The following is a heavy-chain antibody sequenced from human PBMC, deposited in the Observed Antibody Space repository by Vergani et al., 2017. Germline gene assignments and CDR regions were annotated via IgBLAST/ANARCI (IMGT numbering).Heavy chain of an antibody. J-gene: IGHJ5*02. CDR3: ARDATTVTANWFDP. CDR2: IYTSGST. V-gene: IGHV4-61*02. D-gene: IGHD4-17*01. Sequence: QVQLQESGPGLVKPSQTLSLTCTVSGGSISSGSYYWSWIRQPAGKGLEWIGRIYTSGSTNYNPSLKSRVTISVATSKNQFSLKLSSVTAADTAVYYCARDATTVTANWFDPWGQGTLVTVSS. CDR1: GGSISSGSYY.